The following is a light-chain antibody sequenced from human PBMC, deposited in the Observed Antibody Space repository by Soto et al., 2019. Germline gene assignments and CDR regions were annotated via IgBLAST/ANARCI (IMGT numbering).Light chain of an antibody. CDR1: QSISNY. CDR2: AAS. J-gene: IGKJ3*01. CDR3: QKYNRAPIT. V-gene: IGKV1-27*01. Sequence: DIQLTQSPSSLSASVGDRVTITCRASQSISNYVAWYQQKPGNIPKLLIYAASTLHLGVPSRFSGSGSGTDFTLTISSLQPEDVATYYCQKYNRAPITFGPGTRWIS.